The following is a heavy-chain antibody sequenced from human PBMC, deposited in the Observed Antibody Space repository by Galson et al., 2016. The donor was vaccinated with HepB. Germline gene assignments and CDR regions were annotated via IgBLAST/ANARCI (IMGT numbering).Heavy chain of an antibody. Sequence: SLRLSCAASGFTFSDYYLSWIRQAPGKGLEWVSHISASGTATYSADSVKGRFTISRDNAQNSLYLQMDGLRAEDTAVYFCARAGYCSPTSCQFYYYGVDVWGQGTTVTVSS. CDR2: ISASGTAT. CDR3: ARAGYCSPTSCQFYYYGVDV. J-gene: IGHJ6*02. V-gene: IGHV3-11*01. CDR1: GFTFSDYY. D-gene: IGHD2-2*01.